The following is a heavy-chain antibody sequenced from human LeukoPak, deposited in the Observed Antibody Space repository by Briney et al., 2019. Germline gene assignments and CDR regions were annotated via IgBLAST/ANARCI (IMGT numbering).Heavy chain of an antibody. J-gene: IGHJ4*02. CDR3: AKLSMDSYYFDY. Sequence: PGGSLRLSCAASEFTVSSNYMHWVRQAPGKGLEWVSLIYIGANTFYADSVKGRFTISRDNSKNTLYLQMNSLRAEDTAVYYCAKLSMDSYYFDYWGQGTLVTVSS. CDR1: EFTVSSNY. D-gene: IGHD3/OR15-3a*01. CDR2: IYIGANT. V-gene: IGHV3-53*01.